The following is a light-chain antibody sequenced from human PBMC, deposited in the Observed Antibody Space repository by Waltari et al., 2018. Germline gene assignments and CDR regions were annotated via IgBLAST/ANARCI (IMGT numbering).Light chain of an antibody. Sequence: IVMTQSPLSLFVTPGESASISCRSSRSLLHSNEQNDLAWYFQKPGQSPHLLIYLGSNRASGVPDRFRGSGSGTDFTLQISRVEAEDVGIYFCMQALQTPWTVGQGTKVEI. J-gene: IGKJ1*01. CDR1: RSLLHSNEQND. CDR2: LGS. V-gene: IGKV2-28*01. CDR3: MQALQTPWT.